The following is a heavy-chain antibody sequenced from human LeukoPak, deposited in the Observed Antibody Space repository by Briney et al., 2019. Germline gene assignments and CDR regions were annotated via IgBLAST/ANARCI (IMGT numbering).Heavy chain of an antibody. V-gene: IGHV3-23*01. J-gene: IGHJ4*02. D-gene: IGHD3-10*02. Sequence: GGSLSLSCAASGFTSSSSAMSWVRQAPGKGLEWVSTIINSGDSTYYADSVKGRFCIPRDHSKNTVYLQVNSPRADDTAVYYCAKDASCSNWGQGTLVTVSS. CDR3: AKDASCSN. CDR1: GFTSSSSA. CDR2: IINSGDST.